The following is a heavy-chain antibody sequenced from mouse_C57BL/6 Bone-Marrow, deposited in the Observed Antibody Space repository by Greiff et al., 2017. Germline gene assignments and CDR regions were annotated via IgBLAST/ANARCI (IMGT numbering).Heavy chain of an antibody. CDR1: GYTFTDYE. V-gene: IGHV1-15*01. Sequence: ESGAELVRPGASVTLSCKASGYTFTDYEMHWVKQTPVHGLEWIGAIDPETGGTAYNQKFKGKAILTADKSSSTAYMELRSLTSEDSAVYYCTSDGDYWGQGTTLTVSS. CDR3: TSDGDY. CDR2: IDPETGGT. J-gene: IGHJ2*01.